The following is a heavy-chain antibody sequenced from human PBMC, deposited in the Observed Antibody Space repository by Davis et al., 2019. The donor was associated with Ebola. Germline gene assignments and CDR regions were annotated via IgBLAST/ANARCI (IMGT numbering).Heavy chain of an antibody. V-gene: IGHV4-34*01. CDR3: ARRVRFLETFDY. D-gene: IGHD3-3*01. Sequence: ESLKISCAASGFTFDDYGMSWVRQAPGKGLEWIGEINHSGSTNYNPSLKSRVTISVDTSKNQFSLKLSSVTAADTAVYYCARRVRFLETFDYWGQGTLVTVSS. CDR1: GFTFDDYG. CDR2: INHSGST. J-gene: IGHJ4*02.